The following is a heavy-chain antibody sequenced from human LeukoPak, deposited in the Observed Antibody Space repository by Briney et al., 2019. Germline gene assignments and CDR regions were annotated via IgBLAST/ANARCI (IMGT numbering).Heavy chain of an antibody. CDR2: INQSGSI. CDR1: GGSFSGYY. D-gene: IGHD6-13*01. CDR3: ARGSSLTAAGTKSNWFDP. J-gene: IGHJ5*02. Sequence: SETLSLTCAVYGGSFSGYYWSWIRQPPGKGPEWIGEINQSGSINNNPSLKSRVTISVDTSKNQFSLKLSSVTAADTAVYYCARGSSLTAAGTKSNWFDPWGQGTLVTVSS. V-gene: IGHV4-34*01.